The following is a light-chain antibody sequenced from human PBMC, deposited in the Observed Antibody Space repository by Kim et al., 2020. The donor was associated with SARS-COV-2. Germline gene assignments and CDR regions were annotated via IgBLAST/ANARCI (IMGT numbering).Light chain of an antibody. CDR2: DGS. Sequence: DIQMTQSPSSLSASVGDRVTITCQASQDISNYLNWYQHKPGKAPKVLIFDGSTLETGVPSRFSGSGSGTHFTFTISSLQPEDFATYFCHQYYNLPLTFGGGTKVDIK. J-gene: IGKJ4*01. V-gene: IGKV1-33*01. CDR3: HQYYNLPLT. CDR1: QDISNY.